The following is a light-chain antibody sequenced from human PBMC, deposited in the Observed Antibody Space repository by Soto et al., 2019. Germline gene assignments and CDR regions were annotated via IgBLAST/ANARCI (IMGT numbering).Light chain of an antibody. Sequence: EIVLTQSPGTLSLSPGERATLSWMASQSVSSSYLAWYQQKPGQAPRLLIYGASSRATGIPDRFSGSGSGTDFTLTISRLEPEDFAVYYCQHYGSSWTFGQGTKVDI. CDR2: GAS. CDR3: QHYGSSWT. J-gene: IGKJ1*01. CDR1: QSVSSSY. V-gene: IGKV3-20*01.